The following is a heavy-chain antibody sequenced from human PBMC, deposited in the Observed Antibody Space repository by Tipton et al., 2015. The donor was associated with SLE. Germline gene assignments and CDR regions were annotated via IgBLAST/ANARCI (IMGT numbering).Heavy chain of an antibody. CDR2: INHSGST. CDR3: AREGGGPDY. D-gene: IGHD1-26*01. J-gene: IGHJ4*02. V-gene: IGHV4-34*01. Sequence: LKLSCSVYDGSFSGYYWTWIRQPPGKGLEWIGEINHSGSTNYNPSLKSRVTISIDTSKNQFSLKLRSVTAADTAIYYCAREGGGPDYWGQGTLVTVSS. CDR1: DGSFSGYY.